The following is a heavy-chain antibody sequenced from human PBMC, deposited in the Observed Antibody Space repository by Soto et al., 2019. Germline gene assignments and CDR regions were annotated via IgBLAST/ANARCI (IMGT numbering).Heavy chain of an antibody. D-gene: IGHD5-18*01. V-gene: IGHV5-51*01. CDR2: IYPTGSDT. CDR1: GYIFTNFW. CDR3: ARLGRNTLSNWFDP. Sequence: GESLKISCKGYGYIFTNFWIGWVRQMPGKGLEWMGIIYPTGSDTRYSPSFQGQVTISVDKSINTAYLQWSRLKTSDTAMYYCARLGRNTLSNWFDPWGQGTMVTVSS. J-gene: IGHJ5*02.